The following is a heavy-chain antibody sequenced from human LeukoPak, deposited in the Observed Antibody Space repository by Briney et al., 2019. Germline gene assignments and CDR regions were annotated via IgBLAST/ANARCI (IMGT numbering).Heavy chain of an antibody. J-gene: IGHJ4*02. Sequence: SETLSLTCAVYGGSFSGYYWSWIRQPPGKGLEWIGEINHSGSTNYNPSLKSRVAISVDTSKNQFSLKLSSVTAADTAVYYCARGSITIFGVVTHWGQGTLVTVSS. CDR1: GGSFSGYY. CDR3: ARGSITIFGVVTH. V-gene: IGHV4-34*01. D-gene: IGHD3-3*01. CDR2: INHSGST.